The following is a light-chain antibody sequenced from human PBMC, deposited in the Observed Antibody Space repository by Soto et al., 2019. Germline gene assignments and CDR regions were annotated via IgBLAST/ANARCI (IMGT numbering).Light chain of an antibody. V-gene: IGKV3-11*01. Sequence: EIVLTQSPATLSLSPGERATLSCRASQTVTNYLAWYQQKPGQAPRLLIYDASNRATGIPARFSGSGSGTDFTHTISILEPEDFAVYYCQQRSHWPITFGQGTRLEIK. CDR2: DAS. CDR1: QTVTNY. J-gene: IGKJ5*01. CDR3: QQRSHWPIT.